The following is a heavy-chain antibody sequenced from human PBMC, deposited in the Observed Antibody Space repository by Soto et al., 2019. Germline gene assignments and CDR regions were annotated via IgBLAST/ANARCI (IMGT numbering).Heavy chain of an antibody. Sequence: QVQLVESGGGVVQPGRSPRLSCAASGFTFSSYGMHWVRQAPGKGLEWVAVMWYDGSNKYYGDSVKGRFTISRDTSKNTLYLQMNSLRAEDTAVYYCARESITMVRGVDYWGQGTLVTVSS. V-gene: IGHV3-33*01. CDR1: GFTFSSYG. J-gene: IGHJ4*02. CDR3: ARESITMVRGVDY. CDR2: MWYDGSNK. D-gene: IGHD3-10*01.